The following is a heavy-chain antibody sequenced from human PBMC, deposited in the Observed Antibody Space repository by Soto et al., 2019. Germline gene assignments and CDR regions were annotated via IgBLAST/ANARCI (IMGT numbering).Heavy chain of an antibody. CDR3: ARIRANTYYYGMDV. J-gene: IGHJ6*02. D-gene: IGHD3-10*01. Sequence: QVQLVQSGAEVKKPGSSVKVSCKASGGTFSSYAISWVRQAPGQGLEWLGRVIPIFGTADYAQKFQGRVTITADESTSTAYMELSSLRSEATAVYCCARIRANTYYYGMDVWGQGTTVTVSS. CDR1: GGTFSSYA. CDR2: VIPIFGTA. V-gene: IGHV1-69*12.